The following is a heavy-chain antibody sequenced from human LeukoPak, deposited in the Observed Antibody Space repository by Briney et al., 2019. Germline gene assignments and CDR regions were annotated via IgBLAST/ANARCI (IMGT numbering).Heavy chain of an antibody. V-gene: IGHV3-30-3*01. CDR3: ARGATIFGVVSDFDY. CDR2: ISYDGSNK. CDR1: GFTFSSYA. Sequence: PGGSLRLSCAASGFTFSSYAMHWVRQAPGKGLEWVAVISYDGSNKYYADSVKGRFTISRDNSKNTLYLQMNSLRAEDTAVYYCARGATIFGVVSDFDYWGQGTLVTVSS. D-gene: IGHD3-3*01. J-gene: IGHJ4*02.